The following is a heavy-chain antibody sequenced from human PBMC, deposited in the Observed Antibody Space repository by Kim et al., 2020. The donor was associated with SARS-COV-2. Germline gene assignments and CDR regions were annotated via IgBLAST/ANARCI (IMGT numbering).Heavy chain of an antibody. CDR3: VRDNEWRDSGSDYRRRSRDYYYYYAMDV. CDR1: GFSVSDSF. CDR2: IYTGGNA. Sequence: GGSLRLSCAASGFSVSDSFMSWVRQAPGKGLEWVSLIYTGGNANYAESVKGRFTISRDNSMNTLYLQMNSLRAEDTAVYFCVRDNEWRDSGSDYRRRSRDYYYYYAMDVWGQGTTVTVSS. D-gene: IGHD3-10*01. J-gene: IGHJ6*02. V-gene: IGHV3-53*01.